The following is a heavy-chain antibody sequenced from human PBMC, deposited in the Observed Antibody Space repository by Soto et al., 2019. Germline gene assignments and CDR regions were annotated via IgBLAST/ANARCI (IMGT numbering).Heavy chain of an antibody. J-gene: IGHJ3*02. CDR3: ARGGYCSSTSCYDAFDI. V-gene: IGHV4-39*07. Sequence: SATLSLTGTGSGSSVSSGSYYWSWIRQPPGKGLEWIGEIKHSGSTKYNPSLKSRVTISVDTSKNQFSLKLSSVTAADTAVYYCARGGYCSSTSCYDAFDIWGQGTMVTVSS. CDR2: IKHSGST. CDR1: GSSVSSGSYY. D-gene: IGHD2-2*01.